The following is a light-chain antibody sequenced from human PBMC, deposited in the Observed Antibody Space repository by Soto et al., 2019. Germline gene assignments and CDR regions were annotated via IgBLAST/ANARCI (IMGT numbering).Light chain of an antibody. CDR1: SSNIGSNT. Sequence: QSALTQPPSASGTPGQRVTISCSGSSSNIGSNTVNWYQQLPGTAPKLLIYRNNQRPSGVPDRFSGSKSGTSASLAITGLPSEDEGDYYCAAWDVSLRGQVFGGGTKVTVL. CDR3: AAWDVSLRGQV. J-gene: IGLJ3*02. V-gene: IGLV1-44*01. CDR2: RNN.